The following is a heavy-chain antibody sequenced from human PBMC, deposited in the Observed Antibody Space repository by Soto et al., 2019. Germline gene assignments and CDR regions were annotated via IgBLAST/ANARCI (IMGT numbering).Heavy chain of an antibody. D-gene: IGHD3-3*01. CDR3: ARGTNYDFWSGYLNWFDP. CDR1: GGSFSGYY. J-gene: IGHJ5*02. Sequence: PSETLSLTCAVYGGSFSGYYWSWIRQPPGKGLEWIGEINHSGSTNYNPSLKSRVTISVDTSKNQFSLKLSSVTAADTAVYYCARGTNYDFWSGYLNWFDPWGQGTLVTVSS. V-gene: IGHV4-34*01. CDR2: INHSGST.